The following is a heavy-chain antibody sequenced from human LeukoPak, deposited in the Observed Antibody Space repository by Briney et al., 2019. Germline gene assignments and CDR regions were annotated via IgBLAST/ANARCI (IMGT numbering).Heavy chain of an antibody. J-gene: IGHJ4*02. CDR2: ITSSSTYT. Sequence: GGSLGLSCAVSGSTFSDYYMSWIRQAPGKGLEWVSYITSSSTYTNYADSVKGRFTISRDNAKNSLYLQMNSLRAEDTAVYYCARMGYSGTYYLYAYWGQGTLVTVSS. CDR1: GSTFSDYY. V-gene: IGHV3-11*06. CDR3: ARMGYSGTYYLYAY. D-gene: IGHD1-26*01.